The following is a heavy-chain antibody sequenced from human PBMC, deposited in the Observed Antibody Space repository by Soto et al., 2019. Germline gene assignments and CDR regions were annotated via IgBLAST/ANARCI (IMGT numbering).Heavy chain of an antibody. CDR2: ISAYNGNT. CDR3: ARGKEYQLLSPGITPLFDY. D-gene: IGHD2-2*01. CDR1: GYTFTSYG. J-gene: IGHJ4*02. Sequence: VKVSCKASGYTFTSYGISWVRQAPGQGLEWMGWISAYNGNTNYAQKLQGRVTMTTDTSTSTAYMELRSLRSDDTAVYYCARGKEYQLLSPGITPLFDYWGQGTLVTVSS. V-gene: IGHV1-18*04.